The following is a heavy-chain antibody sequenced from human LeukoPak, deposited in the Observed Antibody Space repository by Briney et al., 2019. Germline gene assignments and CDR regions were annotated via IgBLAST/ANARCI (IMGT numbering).Heavy chain of an antibody. CDR3: ARDYGNKYDSSGYSVAARYFDF. Sequence: PSETLSLTCSVSGGSISSYYWHWIRQPPGKGLEWIGYIYYTGSTNYNPSLKTRVTMSVDTSKNQFSLKLSSVTAADTAVYYCARDYGNKYDSSGYSVAARYFDFWGQGSLVTVSS. D-gene: IGHD3-22*01. CDR2: IYYTGST. CDR1: GGSISSYY. V-gene: IGHV4-59*01. J-gene: IGHJ4*02.